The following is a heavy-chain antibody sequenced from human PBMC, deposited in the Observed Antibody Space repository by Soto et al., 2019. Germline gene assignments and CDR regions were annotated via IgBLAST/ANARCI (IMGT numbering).Heavy chain of an antibody. V-gene: IGHV3-21*01. D-gene: IGHD3-16*01. Sequence: GGSLRLSCAASGFTFSSYSMNWVRQAPGKGLGWVSSISSSSSYIYYADSVKGRFTISRDNAKNSLYLQMNSLRAEDTAVYYCASGYDYVWGSYPSFDYWGQGTLVTVSS. CDR2: ISSSSSYI. CDR1: GFTFSSYS. CDR3: ASGYDYVWGSYPSFDY. J-gene: IGHJ4*02.